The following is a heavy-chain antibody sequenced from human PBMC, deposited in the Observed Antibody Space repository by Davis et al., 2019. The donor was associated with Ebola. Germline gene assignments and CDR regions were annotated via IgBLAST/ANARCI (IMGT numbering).Heavy chain of an antibody. V-gene: IGHV3-74*01. Sequence: HTGGSLRLSCAASGFTFDDYGMSWVRQAPGKGLAWVSRISSDGTTTSYADSVKGRFTISRDNAKNTLYLQMNSLRAEDTAVYYCAKASDIVVVPAAKIDYWGQGTLVTVSS. CDR1: GFTFDDYG. CDR3: AKASDIVVVPAAKIDY. CDR2: ISSDGTTT. D-gene: IGHD2-2*01. J-gene: IGHJ4*02.